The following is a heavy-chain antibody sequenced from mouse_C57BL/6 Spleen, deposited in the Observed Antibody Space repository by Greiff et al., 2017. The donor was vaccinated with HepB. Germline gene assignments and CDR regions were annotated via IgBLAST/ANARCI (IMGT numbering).Heavy chain of an antibody. D-gene: IGHD2-3*01. CDR2: ISSGGSYT. V-gene: IGHV5-6*01. J-gene: IGHJ2*01. CDR3: ARPYDGYYGGYFDY. Sequence: EVKLVESGGDLVKPGGSLKLSCAASGFTFSSYGMSWVRQTPDKRLEWVATISSGGSYTYYPDSVKGRFTISRDNAKNTLYLQMSSLKSEDTAMYYCARPYDGYYGGYFDYWGQGTTLTVSS. CDR1: GFTFSSYG.